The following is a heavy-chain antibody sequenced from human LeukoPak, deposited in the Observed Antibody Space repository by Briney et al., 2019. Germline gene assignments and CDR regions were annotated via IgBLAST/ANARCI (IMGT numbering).Heavy chain of an antibody. D-gene: IGHD2-2*01. CDR1: GGSISSGGYY. Sequence: PSETLSLTCTVSGGSISSGGYYWSWIRQHPGKGLEWIGYIYYSGSTYYNPSLKSRVTISVDTSKNQFSLKLSSVTAADTAVYYCARDSRPRKRVVVSAAATVYGMDVWGQGTTVTVSS. J-gene: IGHJ6*02. CDR3: ARDSRPRKRVVVSAAATVYGMDV. CDR2: IYYSGST. V-gene: IGHV4-31*03.